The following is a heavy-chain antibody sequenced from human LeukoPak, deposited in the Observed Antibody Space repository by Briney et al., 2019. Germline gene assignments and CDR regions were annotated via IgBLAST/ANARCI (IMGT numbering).Heavy chain of an antibody. CDR2: ISYYGSNK. CDR3: ARDRSSSWALDY. D-gene: IGHD6-13*01. J-gene: IGHJ4*02. CDR1: GFTFSSHG. V-gene: IGHV3-30*03. Sequence: GRSLRLSCVASGFTFSSHGMHWVRQAPGKVLEWVAIISYYGSNKYFADFVKGRFTSYRDSSKNTLYLHMNSLRAEDTDVYYCARDRSSSWALDYWGQGNLVTVSS.